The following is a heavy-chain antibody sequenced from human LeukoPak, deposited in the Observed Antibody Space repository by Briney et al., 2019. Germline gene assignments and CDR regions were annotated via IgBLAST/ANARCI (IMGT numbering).Heavy chain of an antibody. CDR1: VFTFSSYA. J-gene: IGHJ4*02. V-gene: IGHV3-30*04. CDR2: ISYDGSNK. CDR3: ARATEMVRGVTLGGFHY. Sequence: GLSLRLSCAACVFTFSSYAMHWVRQAPAKGREGVAVISYDGSNKYYADSVKGRFTISRDNSKNTRYLQMNSLRAEDTAVYYCARATEMVRGVTLGGFHYWGQGTLVTVSS. D-gene: IGHD3-10*01.